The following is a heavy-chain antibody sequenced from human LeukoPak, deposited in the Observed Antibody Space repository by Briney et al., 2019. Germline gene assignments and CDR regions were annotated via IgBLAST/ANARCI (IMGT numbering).Heavy chain of an antibody. D-gene: IGHD3-10*01. CDR2: IYYSGST. Sequence: SETLSLTCAVYGGSFSGYYWSWIRQPPGKGLEWIGYIYYSGSTNYNPSLKSRVTISVDTSKNQFSLKLSSVTAADTAVYYCARAADYYGSGSYFRLWGQGTLVTVSS. CDR1: GGSFSGYY. J-gene: IGHJ4*02. CDR3: ARAADYYGSGSYFRL. V-gene: IGHV4-59*01.